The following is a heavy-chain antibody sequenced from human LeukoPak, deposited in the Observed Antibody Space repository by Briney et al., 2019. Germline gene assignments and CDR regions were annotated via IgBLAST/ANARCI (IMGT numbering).Heavy chain of an antibody. D-gene: IGHD3/OR15-3a*01. CDR2: IYHTGTA. Sequence: SSETLSLTCTVSAYSITNDNYWIWIRQSPGTGPEWIGSIYHTGTAYYNPSLKSRVTISVDTSKNQFSLQLNSVTATDTAVYYCAKEVARRTGGFDPWGQGTLVTVSS. CDR1: AYSITNDNY. V-gene: IGHV4-38-2*02. J-gene: IGHJ5*02. CDR3: AKEVARRTGGFDP.